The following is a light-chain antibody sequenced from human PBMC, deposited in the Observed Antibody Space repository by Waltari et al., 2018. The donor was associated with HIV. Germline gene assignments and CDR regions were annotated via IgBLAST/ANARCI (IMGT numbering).Light chain of an antibody. J-gene: IGKJ4*01. CDR1: QSLLHSNGHNY. V-gene: IGKV2-28*01. CDR3: MQALQTPLT. Sequence: IVMTQLTFSVPVTPGEAASILCRSSQSLLHSNGHNYLNWYIQKPGQSPQLLIFLGSNRASGVPDRFSGSGSGTDFTLKIKKVEAEDVGVYFCMQALQTPLTFGGGTKVEIK. CDR2: LGS.